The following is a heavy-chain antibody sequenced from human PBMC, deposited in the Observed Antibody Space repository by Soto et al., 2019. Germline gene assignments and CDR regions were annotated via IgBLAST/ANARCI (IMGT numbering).Heavy chain of an antibody. CDR1: GGAISSYY. D-gene: IGHD2-15*01. Sequence: QVQLQESDPGLVKPSETLSLTCTVSGGAISSYYWSWIRQPPGKGLEWIGYIYYSGSTNYNPSLKSRVTISVDTSKNQFSRKLSSVTAADTAVYDCATRQDWHYYYGMDVWGQGTTVTVSS. J-gene: IGHJ6*02. CDR2: IYYSGST. V-gene: IGHV4-59*01. CDR3: ATRQDWHYYYGMDV.